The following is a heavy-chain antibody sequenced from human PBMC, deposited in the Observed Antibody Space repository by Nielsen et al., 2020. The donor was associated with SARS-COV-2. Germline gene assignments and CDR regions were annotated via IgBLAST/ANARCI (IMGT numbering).Heavy chain of an antibody. CDR1: GFTFSSYS. V-gene: IGHV3-21*01. J-gene: IGHJ2*01. CDR2: IRSSSSYI. CDR3: ARDAGIAAAGTYWYFDL. Sequence: GESLKISCAASGFTFSSYSMNWVRQAPGKGLEWVSSIRSSSSYIYYADSVKGRFTISRDNAKNSLYLQMNSLRAEDTAVYYCARDAGIAAAGTYWYFDLWGRGTLVTVSS. D-gene: IGHD6-13*01.